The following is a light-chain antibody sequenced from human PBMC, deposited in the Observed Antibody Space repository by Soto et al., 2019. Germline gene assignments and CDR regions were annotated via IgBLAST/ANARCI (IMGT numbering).Light chain of an antibody. CDR3: QQHARWPST. V-gene: IGKV3-11*01. Sequence: VLTQSPDVLSVSKGQTATLSCRASESVDRYVAWYQQKDGQAPRLLIYDGFTRATGVAARFSGSESATDFTITISSLENEDCSVYYCQQHARWPSTFCPGTKVDIK. CDR2: DGF. J-gene: IGKJ2*02. CDR1: ESVDRY.